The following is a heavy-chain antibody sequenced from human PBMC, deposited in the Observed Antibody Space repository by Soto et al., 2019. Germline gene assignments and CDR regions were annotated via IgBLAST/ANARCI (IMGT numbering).Heavy chain of an antibody. D-gene: IGHD3-22*01. CDR2: INTYYGNT. Sequence: ASVKVSCKASGYTYTKYGISWVRQAPGQGLEWMGWINTYYGNTNYAQKFQGRVTMTTDTSTSTAYMELRSLRSDDTAVYYCARVMAEYYYDSSGHPDAFDIWGQGTMVTVSS. CDR1: GYTYTKYG. CDR3: ARVMAEYYYDSSGHPDAFDI. J-gene: IGHJ3*02. V-gene: IGHV1-18*01.